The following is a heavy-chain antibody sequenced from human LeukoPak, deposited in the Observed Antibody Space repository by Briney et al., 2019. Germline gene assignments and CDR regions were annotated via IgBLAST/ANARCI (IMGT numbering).Heavy chain of an antibody. CDR2: INPNNGDT. V-gene: IGHV1-2*02. CDR1: GYTFTGYF. J-gene: IGHJ3*02. CDR3: ARFGAPQWSGPTLGINAFDI. D-gene: IGHD3-10*01. Sequence: ASVKVSCKASGYTFTGYFLHWVRQAPGQGLERMAWINPNNGDTNYAQKFQGRVTVTRDTSINTAYMELTRLRSDDTAVYYCARFGAPQWSGPTLGINAFDIWGQGTMVTVSS.